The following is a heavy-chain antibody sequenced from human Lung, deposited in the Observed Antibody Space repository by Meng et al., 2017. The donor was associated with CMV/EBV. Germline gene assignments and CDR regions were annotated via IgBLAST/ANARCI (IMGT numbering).Heavy chain of an antibody. Sequence: GGSXRLXXAATGFIFDDYGMSWVRQSPGTGLERVSRINWNCGATTYADSVKGRFIISRDNTKNSLYLLMDNVRAEDTALFYCVRERGGPGRKGESGRTVFFYYYGMDVXGQGXTVTVSS. V-gene: IGHV3-20*03. CDR2: INWNCGAT. J-gene: IGHJ6*02. D-gene: IGHD3-16*01. CDR3: VRERGGPGRKGESGRTVFFYYYGMDV. CDR1: GFIFDDYG.